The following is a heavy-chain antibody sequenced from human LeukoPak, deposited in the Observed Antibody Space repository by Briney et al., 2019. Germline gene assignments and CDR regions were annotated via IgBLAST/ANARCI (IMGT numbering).Heavy chain of an antibody. V-gene: IGHV3-23*01. J-gene: IGHJ4*02. CDR3: ANWIGSSSRDY. D-gene: IGHD6-6*01. CDR2: INSNGDEI. Sequence: GGSLRLSCAASGFTFSTYAMTWVRQAPGKGLEWVSGINSNGDEIYYADSVRGRFTISRDNSNNALYLQMDSLRAEDTAIYYCANWIGSSSRDYWGQGTLVTVSS. CDR1: GFTFSTYA.